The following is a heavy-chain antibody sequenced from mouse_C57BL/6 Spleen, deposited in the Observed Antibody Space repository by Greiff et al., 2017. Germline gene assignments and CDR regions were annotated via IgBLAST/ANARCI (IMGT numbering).Heavy chain of an antibody. CDR2: IRSKSSNYAT. Sequence: DVKLVESGGGLVQPKGSLKLSCAASGFTFNTYAMHWVRQAPGKGLEWVARIRSKSSNYATYYAGSVKDRFTISRDDSQSMLYLQMNNLKTEDTAMYYCVRHYSNYVGDWYFDVWGTGTTVTVSS. V-gene: IGHV10-3*01. CDR1: GFTFNTYA. CDR3: VRHYSNYVGDWYFDV. J-gene: IGHJ1*03. D-gene: IGHD2-5*01.